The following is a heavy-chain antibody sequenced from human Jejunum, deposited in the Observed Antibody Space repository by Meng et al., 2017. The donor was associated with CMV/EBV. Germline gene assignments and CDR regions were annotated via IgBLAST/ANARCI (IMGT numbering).Heavy chain of an antibody. D-gene: IGHD3-22*01. J-gene: IGHJ4*02. CDR2: IKNDGSEK. V-gene: IGHV3-7*01. Sequence: FSNYGMNWVRQAPGKGLEWVANIKNDGSEKYYVNSVKGRFTISRDNAKNSLYLQMNSLRAEDTAVYYCARDMYYVSSGFFGREDYWGQGTRVTVSS. CDR1: FSNYG. CDR3: ARDMYYVSSGFFGREDY.